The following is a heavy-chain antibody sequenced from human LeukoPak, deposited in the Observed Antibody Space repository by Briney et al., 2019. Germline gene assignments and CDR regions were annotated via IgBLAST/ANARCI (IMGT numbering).Heavy chain of an antibody. D-gene: IGHD3-9*01. Sequence: GGSLRLSCAASGFTFSSYAMSWVRQAPGKGLEWVSAISGSGGSTYYADSVKGRFTISRDNSKNTLYLQMNSLRAEDTAVYYCATDATHYDILTGYSRFDYWGQGTLVTVSS. CDR2: ISGSGGST. J-gene: IGHJ4*02. CDR1: GFTFSSYA. CDR3: ATDATHYDILTGYSRFDY. V-gene: IGHV3-23*01.